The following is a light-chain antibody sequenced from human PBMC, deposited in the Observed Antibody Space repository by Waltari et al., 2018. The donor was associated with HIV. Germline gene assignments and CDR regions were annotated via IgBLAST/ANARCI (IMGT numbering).Light chain of an antibody. CDR1: QSVTNNY. V-gene: IGKV3-20*01. CDR2: GAT. CDR3: QQYDTSPPYT. J-gene: IGKJ2*01. Sequence: DIVLTQSPGTLSLSPGGRATLSCRASQSVTNNYLAWFQHKPGQAPRLLIYGATSRATGIPDRFSGGGSGTGFTLTISRVQPEDFAVYYCQQYDTSPPYTFGRGTKLDIK.